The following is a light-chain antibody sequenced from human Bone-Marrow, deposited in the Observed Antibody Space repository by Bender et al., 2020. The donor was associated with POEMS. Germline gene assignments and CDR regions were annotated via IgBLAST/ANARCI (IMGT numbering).Light chain of an antibody. J-gene: IGLJ2*01. Sequence: QSALTQPASVSGAPGQAITISCTGTSSDVGGYDYVSWYQQHPGKAPQLMIYDVSNRPSGASSRFSGSKSGNTASLTISGLQAEDEADYYCSSYTSYTAVFGGGTKLTVL. CDR1: SSDVGGYDY. CDR3: SSYTSYTAV. V-gene: IGLV2-14*03. CDR2: DVS.